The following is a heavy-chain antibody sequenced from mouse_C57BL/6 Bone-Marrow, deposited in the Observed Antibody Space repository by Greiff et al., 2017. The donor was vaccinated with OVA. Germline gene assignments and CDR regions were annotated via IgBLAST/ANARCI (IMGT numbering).Heavy chain of an antibody. J-gene: IGHJ4*01. D-gene: IGHD2-3*01. V-gene: IGHV14-1*01. CDR2: IDPADGDT. CDR1: GFNIKDYY. Sequence: VQLQQSGAELVRPGASVKLSCTASGFNIKDYYMHWVKQRPEQGLEWIGRIDPADGDTEYAPKFQGKATMTADTSSNTAYLQLSSLTSEDTAVYYCTTDGYPCDMDDWGTGTSVTVSS. CDR3: TTDGYPCDMDD.